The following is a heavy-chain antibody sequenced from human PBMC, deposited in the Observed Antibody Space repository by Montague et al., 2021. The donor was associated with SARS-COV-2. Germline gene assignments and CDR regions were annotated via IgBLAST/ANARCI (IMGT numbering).Heavy chain of an antibody. CDR2: INHSGST. CDR3: ARGPRITMIVVVITDIWFDP. Sequence: SETLSLTCAVYGGSFSGYYWSWIRQPPGKGLEWIGEINHSGSTNYNPSLKSRVTISVDTSQNQFSLKLSSVTAADTAVYYCARGPRITMIVVVITDIWFDPGGQGTLVTVSS. CDR1: GGSFSGYY. D-gene: IGHD3-22*01. V-gene: IGHV4-34*01. J-gene: IGHJ5*02.